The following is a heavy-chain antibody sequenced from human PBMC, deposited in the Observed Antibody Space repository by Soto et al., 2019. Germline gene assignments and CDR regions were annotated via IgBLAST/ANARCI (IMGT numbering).Heavy chain of an antibody. CDR1: GGSISSSSYY. CDR3: ARPRGFSDGPADY. CDR2: IYYSGST. Sequence: SETLSLTCTVSGGSISSSSYYWGWIRQPPGKGLEWIGSIYYSGSTYYNPSLKSRVTISVDTSKNQFSLKLSSVTAADTAVYYCARPRGFSDGPADYWGQGTLDTAST. V-gene: IGHV4-39*01. J-gene: IGHJ4*02. D-gene: IGHD5-18*01.